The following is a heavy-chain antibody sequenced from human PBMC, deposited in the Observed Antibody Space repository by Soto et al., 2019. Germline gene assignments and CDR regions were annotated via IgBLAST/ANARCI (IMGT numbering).Heavy chain of an antibody. CDR1: DGSVSSGSYY. D-gene: IGHD5-12*01. J-gene: IGHJ4*02. V-gene: IGHV4-61*01. Sequence: LEILSLTCTVSDGSVSSGSYYWTWIRQPPGKGLEWIGYIYSSGSTLYNPSLKSRVIISVDTSMNQFSLKLSSVTAADTAVYYCARDSLAFFDSWGQGTQVTVSS. CDR2: IYSSGST. CDR3: ARDSLAFFDS.